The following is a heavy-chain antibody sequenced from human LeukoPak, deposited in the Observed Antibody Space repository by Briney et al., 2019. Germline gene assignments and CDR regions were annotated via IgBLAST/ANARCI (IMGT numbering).Heavy chain of an antibody. CDR3: ATYYDFWSGRNWFDP. V-gene: IGHV1-3*01. D-gene: IGHD3-3*01. J-gene: IGHJ5*02. CDR1: GYTFTSYA. Sequence: ASVKVSCKASGYTFTSYAMHWVRQAPGQRLEWMGWINAGNGNTKYSQKFQGRVTMTEDTSTDTAYMELSSLRSEDTAVYYCATYYDFWSGRNWFDPWGQGTLVTVSS. CDR2: INAGNGNT.